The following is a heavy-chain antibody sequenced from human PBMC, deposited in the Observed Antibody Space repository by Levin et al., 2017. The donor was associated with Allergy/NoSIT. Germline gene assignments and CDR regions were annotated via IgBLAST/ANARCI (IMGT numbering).Heavy chain of an antibody. V-gene: IGHV3-23*01. J-gene: IGHJ5*02. Sequence: GGSLRLSCAASGFSCSNYAITLVRQAPGKGLEWVSTISAIGASTYYADSVKGRFTISKDNSKSTLYLQMNSLRGEDTAVYYCTKSGGSYPNWFDPWGQGTLVTVSS. CDR2: ISAIGAST. CDR3: TKSGGSYPNWFDP. CDR1: GFSCSNYA. D-gene: IGHD1-26*01.